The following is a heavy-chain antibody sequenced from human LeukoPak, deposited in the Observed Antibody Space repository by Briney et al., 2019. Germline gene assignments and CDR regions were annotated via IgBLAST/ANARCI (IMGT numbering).Heavy chain of an antibody. D-gene: IGHD3-10*01. Sequence: PSETLSLTCTVSGYSISSGYFWGWMRQPPGKGLEWIGSIYQSETAHYNPSLKSRVTISVDTSKNQFSLKLSSVTAADTAVYYCARVLSGELWFGTTGDYYYMDVWGKGTTVTVSS. CDR3: ARVLSGELWFGTTGDYYYMDV. CDR2: IYQSETA. V-gene: IGHV4-38-2*02. J-gene: IGHJ6*03. CDR1: GYSISSGYF.